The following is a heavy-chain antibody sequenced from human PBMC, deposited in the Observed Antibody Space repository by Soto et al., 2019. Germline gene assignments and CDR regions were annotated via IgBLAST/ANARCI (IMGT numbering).Heavy chain of an antibody. CDR1: GFTFSNAW. CDR2: IKSKTDGGTT. J-gene: IGHJ4*02. D-gene: IGHD6-13*01. V-gene: IGHV3-15*01. Sequence: EVQLVESGGGLVKPGGSLRLSCAASGFTFSNAWMSWVRQAPGKGLEWVGRIKSKTDGGTTDYAAPVKGRSTISRDNSKNTLYLQMNSLRAEDTAVYYCAKDRLVGSSWLPVPDYWGQGTLVTVSS. CDR3: AKDRLVGSSWLPVPDY.